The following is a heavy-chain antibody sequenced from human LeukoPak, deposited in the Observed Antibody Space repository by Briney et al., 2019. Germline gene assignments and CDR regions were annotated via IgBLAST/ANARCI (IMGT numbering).Heavy chain of an antibody. J-gene: IGHJ5*02. Sequence: PSETLSLTCTVSGGSISSSSYYWGWIRQPPGKGLEWIGSIYYSGSTYYNPSLKSRVTISVDTSKNQFSLKLSSVTAADTAVYYCARHGYFSYNWLDPWGQGTLVTVSS. D-gene: IGHD5-18*01. CDR2: IYYSGST. V-gene: IGHV4-39*01. CDR1: GGSISSSSYY. CDR3: ARHGYFSYNWLDP.